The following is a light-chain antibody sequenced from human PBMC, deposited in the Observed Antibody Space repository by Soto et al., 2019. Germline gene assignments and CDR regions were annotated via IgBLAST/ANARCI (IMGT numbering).Light chain of an antibody. J-gene: IGLJ2*01. CDR3: CSYAGSSTHVV. CDR1: SSDVGSYNL. Sequence: QSALTQPASVSGSPGQSITISCTGTSSDVGSYNLVSWYHQHPGKAPKLMIYEVSKRPSGVSNRLSGSKSGNTASLTISGLQAEDEADYYCCSYAGSSTHVVFGGGTKVTVL. CDR2: EVS. V-gene: IGLV2-23*02.